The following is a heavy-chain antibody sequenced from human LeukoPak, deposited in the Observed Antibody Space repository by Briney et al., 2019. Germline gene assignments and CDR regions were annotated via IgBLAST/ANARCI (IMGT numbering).Heavy chain of an antibody. CDR3: AKDMVTMVRGVPVTQADY. CDR2: IKQDETEK. D-gene: IGHD3-10*01. J-gene: IGHJ4*02. Sequence: GGSLRLSCAASGFTFTNYWMTWVRQAPGKGLEWLADIKQDETEKYYIDSVKGRFTISRDNSKNTLYLQMNSLRPEDTAVYHCAKDMVTMVRGVPVTQADYWGQGTLVTVSS. CDR1: GFTFTNYW. V-gene: IGHV3-7*01.